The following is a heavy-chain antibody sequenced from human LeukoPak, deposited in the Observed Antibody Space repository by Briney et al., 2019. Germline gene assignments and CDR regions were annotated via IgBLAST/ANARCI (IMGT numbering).Heavy chain of an antibody. CDR3: ARIWSPPDAFDI. D-gene: IGHD2-8*02. Sequence: PGRSLRLSCAASGFTFDDYAMHWVRQAPGKGLEWVSGISWNSGSIGYADSVKGRFTISRDNAKNSLYLQMNSLRAEDTAVYYCARIWSPPDAFDIWGQGTMVTVSS. CDR1: GFTFDDYA. CDR2: ISWNSGSI. J-gene: IGHJ3*02. V-gene: IGHV3-9*01.